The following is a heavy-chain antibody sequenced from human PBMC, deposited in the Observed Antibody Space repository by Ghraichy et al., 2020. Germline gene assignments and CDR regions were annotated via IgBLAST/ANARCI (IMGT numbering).Heavy chain of an antibody. CDR2: IYHSGST. Sequence: SETLSLTCAVSGGSISSGGYSWSWIRQPPGKGLEWIGYIYHSGSTYYNPSLKSRVTISVDRSKNQFSLKLSSVTAADTAVYYCAREGRNGDYERHDAFDIWGQGTMVTVSS. V-gene: IGHV4-30-2*01. CDR1: GGSISSGGYS. D-gene: IGHD4-17*01. J-gene: IGHJ3*02. CDR3: AREGRNGDYERHDAFDI.